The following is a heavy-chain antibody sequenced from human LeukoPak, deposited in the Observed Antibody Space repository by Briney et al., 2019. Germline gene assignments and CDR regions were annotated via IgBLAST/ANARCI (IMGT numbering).Heavy chain of an antibody. D-gene: IGHD3-10*01. CDR2: IWHDASHT. CDR3: AREIFGSGRYPDY. V-gene: IGHV3-33*01. J-gene: IGHJ4*02. Sequence: PGGSQRHSCAASGFSFSTYAMHWVRQAPGKGLEWVALIWHDASHTFYTDSVKGRFTISSDNSKNTVYLQMNSLGGEDTAVYYCAREIFGSGRYPDYWGQGTLVTVSS. CDR1: GFSFSTYA.